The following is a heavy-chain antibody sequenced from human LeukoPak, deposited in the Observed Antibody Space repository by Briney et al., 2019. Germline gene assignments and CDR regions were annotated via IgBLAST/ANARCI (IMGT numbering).Heavy chain of an antibody. CDR1: GFTFSSDG. J-gene: IGHJ5*02. V-gene: IGHV3-33*01. D-gene: IGHD2-2*01. Sequence: GGSLRLSCAASGFTFSSDGMHWVRQAPGKGLGWVAVIWFDGSNKYYADSVKGRFTISRDNSKNTLYLQMNSLRAEDTAVYYCARGACSSTSCRTRSWFDPWGQGTLVTVSS. CDR3: ARGACSSTSCRTRSWFDP. CDR2: IWFDGSNK.